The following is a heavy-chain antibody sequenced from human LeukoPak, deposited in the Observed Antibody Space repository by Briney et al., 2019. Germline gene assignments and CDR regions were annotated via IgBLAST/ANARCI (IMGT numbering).Heavy chain of an antibody. D-gene: IGHD2-2*01. J-gene: IGHJ4*02. CDR3: ATLGGVYCSSASCLEFDY. CDR2: ISSSGSTI. Sequence: GGSLRLSCAASGFTFSDYYMSWIRQAPGKGLEWVSYISSSGSTIYYADSVKGRFTISRDNAKNSLYLQMNSLRAEDTAVYYCATLGGVYCSSASCLEFDYWGQGTLVTVSS. CDR1: GFTFSDYY. V-gene: IGHV3-11*04.